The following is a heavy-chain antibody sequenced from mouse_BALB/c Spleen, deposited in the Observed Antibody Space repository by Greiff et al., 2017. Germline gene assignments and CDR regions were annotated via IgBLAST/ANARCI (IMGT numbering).Heavy chain of an antibody. CDR3: TRGYGSSYFDY. J-gene: IGHJ2*01. Sequence: DVKLVESGGGLVKPGGSLKLSCAASGFTFSSYTMSWVRQTPEKRLEWVATISSGGSYTYYPDSVKGRFTISRDNAKNTLYLQMSSLKSEDTAMYYCTRGYGSSYFDYWGQGTTLTVSS. CDR2: ISSGGSYT. V-gene: IGHV5-6-4*01. D-gene: IGHD1-1*01. CDR1: GFTFSSYT.